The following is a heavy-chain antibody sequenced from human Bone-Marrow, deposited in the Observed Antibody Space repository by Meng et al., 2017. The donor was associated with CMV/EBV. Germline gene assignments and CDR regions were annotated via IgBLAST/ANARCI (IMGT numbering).Heavy chain of an antibody. CDR2: IIPIFGIA. D-gene: IGHD2-2*01. J-gene: IGHJ4*02. V-gene: IGHV1-69*05. Sequence: SVKVSCKASGGTFSSYAISWVRQAPGQGLEWMGGIIPIFGIANYAQKFQGRVTITTDESTSTAYMELSSLRSEDTAVYYCASANYCSSTSCYNSWGQGTLVTVSS. CDR1: GGTFSSYA. CDR3: ASANYCSSTSCYNS.